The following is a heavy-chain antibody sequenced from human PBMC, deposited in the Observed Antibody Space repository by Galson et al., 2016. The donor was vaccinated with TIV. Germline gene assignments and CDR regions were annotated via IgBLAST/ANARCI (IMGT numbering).Heavy chain of an antibody. J-gene: IGHJ4*02. CDR2: IRQDGSEK. Sequence: SLRLSCAASGLTFRNYWMGWVRRAPGKGLEWVANIRQDGSEKYYVDFVKGRFTISRDNAKNSVYLQMDSLRVGDTALYYSTNPLGEYWGQGALVTVSA. D-gene: IGHD3-16*01. CDR3: TNPLGEY. V-gene: IGHV3-7*01. CDR1: GLTFRNYW.